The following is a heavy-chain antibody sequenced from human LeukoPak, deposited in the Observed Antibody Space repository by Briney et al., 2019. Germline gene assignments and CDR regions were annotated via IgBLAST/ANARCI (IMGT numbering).Heavy chain of an antibody. J-gene: IGHJ4*02. D-gene: IGHD3-22*01. Sequence: ASVKVSCKASGGTFSSYAISWVRQAPGQGLEWMGRIIPIFGTANYAQKFQGRVTITTDGSTSTAYMELSSLRSEDTAVYYCARDPYYYDSSGYYYGYWGQGTLVTVSS. V-gene: IGHV1-69*05. CDR2: IIPIFGTA. CDR1: GGTFSSYA. CDR3: ARDPYYYDSSGYYYGY.